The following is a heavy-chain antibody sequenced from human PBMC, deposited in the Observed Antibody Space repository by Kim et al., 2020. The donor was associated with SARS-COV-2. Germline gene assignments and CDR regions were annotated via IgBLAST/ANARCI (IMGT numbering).Heavy chain of an antibody. Sequence: QSGHTRYRPSIRSRVNISLQTSENQCSLELTSVTAADTAVYYCAGGQPLDYWGQGILVTVSS. CDR3: AGGQPLDY. D-gene: IGHD2-2*01. CDR2: QSGHT. V-gene: IGHV4-34*09. J-gene: IGHJ4*02.